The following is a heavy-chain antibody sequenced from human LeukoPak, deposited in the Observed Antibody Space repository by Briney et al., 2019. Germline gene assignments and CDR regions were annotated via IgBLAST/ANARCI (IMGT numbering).Heavy chain of an antibody. Sequence: SETLSLTCSVSGGSISSYYWSWIRQPPGKGLEWIGYIYYSGSTNYNPSLKSRVTISVDTSKNLSSLRLSSVTAADTAVYYCVRQFIVVVPAALPYNWFDPWGQGTLVTVSS. V-gene: IGHV4-59*08. J-gene: IGHJ5*02. CDR2: IYYSGST. D-gene: IGHD2-2*01. CDR3: VRQFIVVVPAALPYNWFDP. CDR1: GGSISSYY.